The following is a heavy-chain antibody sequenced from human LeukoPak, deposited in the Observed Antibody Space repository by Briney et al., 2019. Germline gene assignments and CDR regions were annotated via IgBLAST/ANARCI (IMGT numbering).Heavy chain of an antibody. J-gene: IGHJ6*02. Sequence: GGSLRLSCAASGFTFSSYWMHWVRQAPGQGLVWVSRINSDGSSTSYADSVKGRLTISRDNAKNTLYLQMNSLRAEDTAVYYCARGQFEGSGYYSIYYYYYYGMDVWGQGTTVTVSS. CDR2: INSDGSST. V-gene: IGHV3-74*01. CDR1: GFTFSSYW. CDR3: ARGQFEGSGYYSIYYYYYYGMDV. D-gene: IGHD3-22*01.